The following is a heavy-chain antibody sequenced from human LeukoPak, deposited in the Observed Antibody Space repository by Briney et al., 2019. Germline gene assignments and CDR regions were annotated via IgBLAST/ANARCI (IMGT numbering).Heavy chain of an antibody. CDR1: GFTFSNHW. V-gene: IGHV3-7*01. CDR2: INQDGSQT. Sequence: GGSLRLSCAASGFTFSNHWMNWVRQTPGKGLEWVARINQDGSQTYYVDSVKGRFSISRDDAKNSLFLQMYSLRLEDTAVYYCARDEVTYWGQGTLVTVSS. J-gene: IGHJ4*02. CDR3: ARDEVTY.